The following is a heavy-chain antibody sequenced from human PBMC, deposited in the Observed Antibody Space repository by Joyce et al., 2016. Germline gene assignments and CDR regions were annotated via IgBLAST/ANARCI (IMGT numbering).Heavy chain of an antibody. V-gene: IGHV3-53*01. D-gene: IGHD3-10*01. J-gene: IGHJ4*02. Sequence: EVQLVESGGGLIQPGGSLRLSCAASGFTVYNNYRAWVRQAPGTGLEWVSIIYRIGTTYYVDSVKGRFTISRDKSKNTLYLQMNSLRADDTGVYYCARGPSGTATIQGGQGTLVTVSS. CDR3: ARGPSGTATIQ. CDR1: GFTVYNNY. CDR2: IYRIGTT.